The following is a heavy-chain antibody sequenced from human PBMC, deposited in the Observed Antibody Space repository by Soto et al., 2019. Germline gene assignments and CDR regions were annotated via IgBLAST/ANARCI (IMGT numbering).Heavy chain of an antibody. V-gene: IGHV4-61*08. J-gene: IGHJ5*02. CDR1: GDSVSSGDYY. Sequence: PSETLSLTCTVSGDSVSSGDYYWSWIRQPPGKGLEWIGYIYYSGSTNYNPSLKSRVTISVDTSKNQFSLKLSSVTAADTAVYYCARIVITTKYNWFDPWGQGTLVTVSS. CDR3: ARIVITTKYNWFDP. D-gene: IGHD1-26*01. CDR2: IYYSGST.